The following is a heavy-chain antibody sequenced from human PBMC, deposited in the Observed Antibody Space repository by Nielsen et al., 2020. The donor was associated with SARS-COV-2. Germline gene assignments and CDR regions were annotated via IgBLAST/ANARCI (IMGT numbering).Heavy chain of an antibody. CDR1: GFTFSSYA. Sequence: GSLRLSCAASGFTFSSYAMHWVRQAPGKGLEWVAVISYDGSNKYYADSVKGRFTISRDNSKNTLYLQMNSLRAEDTAVYYCASIVGATDFDYWGQGTLVTVSS. CDR2: ISYDGSNK. J-gene: IGHJ4*02. V-gene: IGHV3-30-3*01. D-gene: IGHD1-26*01. CDR3: ASIVGATDFDY.